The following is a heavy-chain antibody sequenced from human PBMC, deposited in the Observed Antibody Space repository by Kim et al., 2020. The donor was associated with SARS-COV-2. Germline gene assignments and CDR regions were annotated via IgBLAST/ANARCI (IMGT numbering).Heavy chain of an antibody. J-gene: IGHJ6*03. V-gene: IGHV1-69*04. CDR3: ASLILGYCSSTSCYTPHGYYMDV. Sequence: SVKVSCKASGGTFSSYAISWVRQAPGQGLEWMGRIIPILGIANYAQKFQGRVTITADKSTSTAYMELSSLRSEDTAVYYCASLILGYCSSTSCYTPHGYYMDVWGKGTTVTVSS. CDR1: GGTFSSYA. CDR2: IIPILGIA. D-gene: IGHD2-2*02.